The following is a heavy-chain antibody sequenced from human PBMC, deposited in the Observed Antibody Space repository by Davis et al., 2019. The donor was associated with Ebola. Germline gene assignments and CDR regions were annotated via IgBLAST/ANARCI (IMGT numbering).Heavy chain of an antibody. CDR1: GYTFTSYG. D-gene: IGHD3-16*01. CDR3: ARNGGGLRGLYYYGMDV. J-gene: IGHJ6*02. Sequence: ASVKVSCKASGYTFTSYGISWVRQAPGQGLEWMGWISAYNGNTNYAQKFQGWVTMTRDTSISTAYMELSRLRSDDTAVYYCARNGGGLRGLYYYGMDVWGQGTTVTVSS. V-gene: IGHV1-18*01. CDR2: ISAYNGNT.